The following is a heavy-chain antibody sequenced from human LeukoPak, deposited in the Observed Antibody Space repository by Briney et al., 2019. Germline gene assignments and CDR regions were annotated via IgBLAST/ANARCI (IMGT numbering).Heavy chain of an antibody. CDR1: GVSVSSGSYF. CDR2: IYHDGST. J-gene: IGHJ5*02. V-gene: IGHV4-61*01. Sequence: SETLSLTCTVSGVSVSSGSYFWSWIRQPPREGPQWIGYIYHDGSTNYSPSLRSRVSISVDTSKNQFSLKLSSVTTADTAVYFCATFFDFWFGPWGQGTQVTVSS. D-gene: IGHD5/OR15-5a*01. CDR3: ATFFDFWFGP.